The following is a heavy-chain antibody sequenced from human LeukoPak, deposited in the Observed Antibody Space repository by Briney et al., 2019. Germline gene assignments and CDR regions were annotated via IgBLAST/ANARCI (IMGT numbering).Heavy chain of an antibody. D-gene: IGHD4-23*01. J-gene: IGHJ4*02. CDR2: VYSSGNT. Sequence: SETLSLTCTVSGGSINSYYWSWIRQPAGKGLEWIGRVYSSGNTNYNPSLRSRVSMSVDTSKNQFSLKLTSVTAADTAVYYCARGGKATVVTMWGQGILVTVSS. CDR1: GGSINSYY. V-gene: IGHV4-4*07. CDR3: ARGGKATVVTM.